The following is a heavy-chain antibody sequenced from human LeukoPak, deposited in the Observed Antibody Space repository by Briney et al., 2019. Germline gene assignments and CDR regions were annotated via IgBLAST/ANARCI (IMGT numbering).Heavy chain of an antibody. CDR3: ARVGSIAARLFDY. CDR1: GGSISSGGYY. Sequence: SETLSLTCTVSGGSISSGGYYWSWIRQPPGKGLEWIGYIYYSGSTNYNPSLKSRVIISVDTSKNQFSLKLSSVTAADTAVYYCARVGSIAARLFDYWSQGTLVTVSS. J-gene: IGHJ4*02. CDR2: IYYSGST. D-gene: IGHD6-6*01. V-gene: IGHV4-61*08.